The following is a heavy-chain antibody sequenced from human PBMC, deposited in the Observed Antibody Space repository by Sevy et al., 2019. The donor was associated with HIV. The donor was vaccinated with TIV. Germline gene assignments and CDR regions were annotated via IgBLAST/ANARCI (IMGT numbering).Heavy chain of an antibody. V-gene: IGHV3-72*01. J-gene: IGHJ3*02. CDR3: ARFSGYGAFDI. CDR1: GFTFSDHY. Sequence: GGSLRLSCAASGFTFSDHYMDWVRQAPGKGLEWVGRTRNKTNSYTTEYAASVKGRFTISRDDSKNSLYLQMNSLKTEDTAVYYCARFSGYGAFDIWGQGTMVTVSS. D-gene: IGHD3-22*01. CDR2: TRNKTNSYTT.